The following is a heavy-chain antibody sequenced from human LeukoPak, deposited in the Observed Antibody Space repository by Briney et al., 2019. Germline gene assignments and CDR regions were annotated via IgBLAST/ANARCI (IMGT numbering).Heavy chain of an antibody. J-gene: IGHJ3*02. V-gene: IGHV4-59*08. D-gene: IGHD6-13*01. CDR3: ARQPGGTAAFDI. Sequence: SETLSLTCTVSGASIDSYYWSWIRQPPGKGLEWIGYTHNNGGSNYNPSLKSRLTISVDTSKNEVSLVLTSVTAADTALYYCARQPGGTAAFDIWAQGTMVTVSA. CDR1: GASIDSYY. CDR2: THNNGGS.